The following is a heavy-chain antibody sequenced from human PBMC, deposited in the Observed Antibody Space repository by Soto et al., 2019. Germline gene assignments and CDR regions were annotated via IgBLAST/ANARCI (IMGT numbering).Heavy chain of an antibody. V-gene: IGHV3-15*07. CDR1: GFTFSIAW. CDR3: YTATVTKVY. D-gene: IGHD4-17*01. J-gene: IGHJ4*02. Sequence: EVQLAESGGALVKPGGSLRRSCTASGFTFSIAWMNWVRQAPGKGLEWVGRIKSKLDGGTTDYAAPGKVRFTISRHDSKNTLYLQMNRLRAEDTAVYYCYTATVTKVYWGQGTLVTVSS. CDR2: IKSKLDGGTT.